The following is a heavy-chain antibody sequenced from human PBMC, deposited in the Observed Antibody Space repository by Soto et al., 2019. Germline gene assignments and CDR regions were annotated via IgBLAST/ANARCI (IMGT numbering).Heavy chain of an antibody. Sequence: EVQLVESGGGLVQPGGSLRLPCAASGFTFSTYWMTWVRQPPGKGLEWVASINQDGSERYYVDSVRGRFTISRDNAKNSLCLQMNSLRAGDTAVYYCVCGGNFFVYWGQGTLVTVSP. J-gene: IGHJ4*02. CDR1: GFTFSTYW. CDR3: VCGGNFFVY. CDR2: INQDGSER. D-gene: IGHD3-16*01. V-gene: IGHV3-7*01.